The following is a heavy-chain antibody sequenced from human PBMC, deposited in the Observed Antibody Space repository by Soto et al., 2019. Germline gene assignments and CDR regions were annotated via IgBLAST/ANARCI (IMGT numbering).Heavy chain of an antibody. J-gene: IGHJ3*02. V-gene: IGHV4-4*02. Sequence: QMQLQESGPGLVKPSGTLSLTCTVSGVSINSANWWTWVRQSPGKGLEWIGEIYHSGSTNFNPSLKGRVTISVDNSKNQLYLELTSVTAADTAVYYCARYCGGGSCYLGAFDIWGQGTMVTVSS. CDR2: IYHSGST. CDR1: GVSINSANW. D-gene: IGHD2-15*01. CDR3: ARYCGGGSCYLGAFDI.